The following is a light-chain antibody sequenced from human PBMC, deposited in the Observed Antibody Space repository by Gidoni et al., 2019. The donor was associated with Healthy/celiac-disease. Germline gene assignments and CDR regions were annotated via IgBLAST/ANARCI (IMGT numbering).Light chain of an antibody. CDR2: DVS. Sequence: QSALTQPRSVSGSPGQPVTISCTGTSSDAGGYNYVSWYQQHPGKAPKLMIYDVSKRPSGVPDRFSGSKSGNTASLTISGLQAEDEADYYCCSYAGSYTYVVFGGGTKLTVL. CDR1: SSDAGGYNY. CDR3: CSYAGSYTYVV. J-gene: IGLJ2*01. V-gene: IGLV2-11*01.